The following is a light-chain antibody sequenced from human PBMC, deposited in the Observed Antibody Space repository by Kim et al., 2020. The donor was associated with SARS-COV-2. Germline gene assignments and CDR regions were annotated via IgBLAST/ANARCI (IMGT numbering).Light chain of an antibody. CDR3: LQHNSYPIT. J-gene: IGKJ5*01. V-gene: IGKV1-17*01. CDR1: QDIRND. CDR2: GAS. Sequence: AAEGDRVTITCRAIQDIRNDLGWYQQSPGRAPKRLIYGASSLQSGVPSRFSGSGSGTEFTLTISSLQPEDFATYFCLQHNSYPITFGQGTRLEIK.